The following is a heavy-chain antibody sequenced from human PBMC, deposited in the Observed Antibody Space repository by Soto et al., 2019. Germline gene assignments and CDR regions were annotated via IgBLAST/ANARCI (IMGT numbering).Heavy chain of an antibody. J-gene: IGHJ4*02. V-gene: IGHV1-69*01. CDR2: IIPIFGIK. Sequence: QMQLVQSGAEVKERGSSVKISCKTSGGTFNTYALTWVRQAPGQGLKWIGGIIPIFGIKIVAQRFQGRVTINADESLTTAYMEMTSLRSDDTAVYYCAKEAGDHWGQGTLVTVSS. CDR3: AKEAGDH. CDR1: GGTFNTYA. D-gene: IGHD3-10*01.